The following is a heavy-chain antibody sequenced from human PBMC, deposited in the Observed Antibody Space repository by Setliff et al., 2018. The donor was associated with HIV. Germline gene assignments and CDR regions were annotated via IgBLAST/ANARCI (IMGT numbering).Heavy chain of an antibody. V-gene: IGHV4-4*08. CDR2: IYTSGST. D-gene: IGHD1-1*01. Sequence: PSETLSLTCTVSGGSISSYYWSWIRQPPGKGLEWIGYIYTSGSTNYNPSLKSRVTISRDNSKNTLYLQLNSLRPDDTGVYYCASARIPTGGTSTSFDFWGQGALVTVSS. CDR1: GGSISSYY. J-gene: IGHJ4*02. CDR3: ASARIPTGGTSTSFDF.